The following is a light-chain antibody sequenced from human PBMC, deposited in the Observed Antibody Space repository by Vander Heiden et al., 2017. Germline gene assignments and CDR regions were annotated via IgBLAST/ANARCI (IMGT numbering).Light chain of an antibody. V-gene: IGLV6-57*02. CDR3: QSYDSTNVV. J-gene: IGLJ2*01. Sequence: NLILTHPHSVSESPGQTVTISCSGSSGRIASNYVQWYQQRPGSDHTTGRYDDYQRPCGVADRFPASIDSCCNYASLTISGLKTEDESDYYCQSYDSTNVVFGGGTKLTVL. CDR2: DDY. CDR1: SGRIASNY.